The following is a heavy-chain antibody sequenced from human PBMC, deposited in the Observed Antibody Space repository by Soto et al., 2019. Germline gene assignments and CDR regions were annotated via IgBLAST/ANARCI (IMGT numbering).Heavy chain of an antibody. CDR1: GGSISSGGYY. J-gene: IGHJ6*02. D-gene: IGHD1-1*01. V-gene: IGHV4-31*03. Sequence: QVQLQESGPGLVKPSQTLSLTCTVSGGSISSGGYYWSWIRQHPGKGLEWIGYIYYSGSTYYNPSLKSRVTISVDTSKKQFSLKLSSVTAADTAVYYCARATTMRDYYYGMDVWGQGTTVTVSS. CDR3: ARATTMRDYYYGMDV. CDR2: IYYSGST.